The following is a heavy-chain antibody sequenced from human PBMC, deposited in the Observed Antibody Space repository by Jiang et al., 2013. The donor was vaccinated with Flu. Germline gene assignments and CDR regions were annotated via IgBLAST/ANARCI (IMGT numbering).Heavy chain of an antibody. Sequence: GAEVKKPGSSVKVSCKASGGTFSSYAISWVRQAPGQGLEWMGGIIPIFGTANYAQKFQGRVTITADKSTSTAYMELSSLRSEDTAVYYCARHLYYYDSSGYSPRGAFDIWGQGTMVTVSS. J-gene: IGHJ3*02. CDR3: ARHLYYYDSSGYSPRGAFDI. CDR2: IIPIFGTA. D-gene: IGHD3-22*01. CDR1: GGTFSSYA. V-gene: IGHV1-69*06.